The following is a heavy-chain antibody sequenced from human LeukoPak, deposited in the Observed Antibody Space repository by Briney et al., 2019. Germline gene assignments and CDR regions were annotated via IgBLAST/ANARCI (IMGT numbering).Heavy chain of an antibody. CDR3: AKDEGDCSGGNCYCFDY. V-gene: IGHV3-64*04. J-gene: IGHJ4*02. CDR2: ISSNGGST. Sequence: GGSLRLSCSASGFTFSSYAMHWVRQAPGKGLEYVSAISSNGGSTYYADSVKGRFTISRDNSKNTLYLQMNSLRAEDTAVYYCAKDEGDCSGGNCYCFDYWGQGTLVTVSS. CDR1: GFTFSSYA. D-gene: IGHD2-15*01.